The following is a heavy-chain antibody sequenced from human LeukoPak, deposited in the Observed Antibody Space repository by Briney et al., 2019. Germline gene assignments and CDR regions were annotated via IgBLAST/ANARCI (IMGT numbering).Heavy chain of an antibody. CDR2: INPNRGGT. Sequence: VASVKVSCKAPGYTFTGSYIYWVRQAPGQGLEWMGWINPNRGGTNYAQKVQPWVTMTRHTSINTAYVELSRLRSDDTAVYYCALDRQDFFDYWGQGTLVTVSS. V-gene: IGHV1-2*04. D-gene: IGHD1-1*01. CDR3: ALDRQDFFDY. J-gene: IGHJ4*02. CDR1: GYTFTGSY.